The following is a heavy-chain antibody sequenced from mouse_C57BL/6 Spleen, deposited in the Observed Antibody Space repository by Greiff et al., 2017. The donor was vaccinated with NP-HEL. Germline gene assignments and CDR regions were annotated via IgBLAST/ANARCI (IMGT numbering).Heavy chain of an antibody. CDR3: ARYGRYYYGSSYLDY. CDR1: GYTFTDHT. CDR2: IYPRDGST. D-gene: IGHD1-1*01. Sequence: VQLQQSDAELVKPGASVKISCKVSGYTFTDHTIHWMKQRPEQGLEWIGYIYPRDGSTKYNEKFKGKATLTADKSSRTASMQLNRLTSDDYAVYFWARYGRYYYGSSYLDYWGQGTTLTVSS. J-gene: IGHJ2*01. V-gene: IGHV1-78*01.